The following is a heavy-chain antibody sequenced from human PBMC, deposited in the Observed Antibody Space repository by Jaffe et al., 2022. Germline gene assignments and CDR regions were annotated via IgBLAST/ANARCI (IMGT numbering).Heavy chain of an antibody. Sequence: QVQLVESGGGVVQPGRSLRLSCAASGFTFSSYGMHWVRQAPGKGLEWVAVISYDGSNKYYADSVKGRFTISRDNSKNTLYLQMNSLRAEDTAVYYCAKDHRVTGINWLPVYYFDYWGQGTLVTVSS. D-gene: IGHD1-20*01. J-gene: IGHJ4*02. CDR3: AKDHRVTGINWLPVYYFDY. CDR2: ISYDGSNK. V-gene: IGHV3-30*18. CDR1: GFTFSSYG.